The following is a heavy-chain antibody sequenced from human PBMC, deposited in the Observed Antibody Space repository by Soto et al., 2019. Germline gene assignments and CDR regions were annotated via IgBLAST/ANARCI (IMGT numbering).Heavy chain of an antibody. Sequence: QVQLVQSGADVKKPGASVKVSCKASGYTFSDYGVIWVRQAPGQGLEWMGWISSKNGNTNFAQKFRGRVTMTTDPSTSTVYMELRSLRPDDPAVYYCAREPPETPPDYWGQGTLVTVSS. CDR2: ISSKNGNT. V-gene: IGHV1-18*01. J-gene: IGHJ4*02. CDR1: GYTFSDYG. CDR3: AREPPETPPDY.